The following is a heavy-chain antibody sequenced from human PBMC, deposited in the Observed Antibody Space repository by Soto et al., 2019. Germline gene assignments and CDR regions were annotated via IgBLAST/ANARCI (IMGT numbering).Heavy chain of an antibody. V-gene: IGHV4-34*01. J-gene: IGHJ6*03. D-gene: IGHD2-2*01. Sequence: SETLSLTCAVYGGSFSGYYWSWIRQPPGKGLEWIGEINHSGSTNYNPSLKSRVTISVDTSKNQFSLKLSSVTAADTAVYYCARLVPAAMRRRMDVWGKGTTVTVSS. CDR2: INHSGST. CDR3: ARLVPAAMRRRMDV. CDR1: GGSFSGYY.